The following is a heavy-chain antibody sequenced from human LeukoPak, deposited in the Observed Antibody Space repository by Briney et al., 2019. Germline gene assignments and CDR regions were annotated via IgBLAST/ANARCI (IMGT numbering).Heavy chain of an antibody. CDR3: AKDRMKLRVGAASIDY. CDR2: LSGSGGNT. V-gene: IGHV3-23*01. J-gene: IGHJ4*02. D-gene: IGHD3-22*01. CDR1: GFIFSSYA. Sequence: GGSLRLSCAASGFIFSSYAMSWVRQAPGKGLERVSALSGSGGNTYYESFVKGRFPISRDNSKSTLYLQRNSLRGDDTAVYYCAKDRMKLRVGAASIDYWGRGTLVTVST.